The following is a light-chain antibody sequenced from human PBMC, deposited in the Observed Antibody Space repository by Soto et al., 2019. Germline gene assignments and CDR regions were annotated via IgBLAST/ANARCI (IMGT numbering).Light chain of an antibody. J-gene: IGKJ3*01. CDR2: GAS. V-gene: IGKV3-20*01. CDR1: QSVAANY. CDR3: HQYGTAPLT. Sequence: EVVLTQSPGTLCLSPGERATLSCRASQSVAANYLAWFQQKRCQAPRLLIYGASSMATGIPDRFSGSGSGTDFTLTISRLEPEDFSVYYCHQYGTAPLTFGPGTKVDIK.